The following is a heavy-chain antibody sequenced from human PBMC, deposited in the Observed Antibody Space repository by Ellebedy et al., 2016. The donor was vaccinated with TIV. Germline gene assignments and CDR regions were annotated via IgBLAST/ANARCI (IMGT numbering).Heavy chain of an antibody. V-gene: IGHV1-46*01. CDR2: INPSGGST. Sequence: AASVKVSCKASGYTFTSYYMHWVRQAPGQGLEWMGIINPSGGSTSYAQKFQGRVTMARDTSTSTVYMELSSLRSEDTAVYYCARLSIAARSHDYWGQGTLVTVSS. CDR3: ARLSIAARSHDY. D-gene: IGHD6-6*01. J-gene: IGHJ4*02. CDR1: GYTFTSYY.